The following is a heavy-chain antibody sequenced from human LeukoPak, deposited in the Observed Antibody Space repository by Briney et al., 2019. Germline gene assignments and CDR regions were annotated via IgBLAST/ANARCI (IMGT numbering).Heavy chain of an antibody. J-gene: IGHJ4*02. CDR2: IKQDGSEK. CDR1: GFTFSSYW. Sequence: GGSLRLSCAASGFTFSSYWMTWVRQAPGKGLEWVANIKQDGSEKYYVDSVKGRFTISRDNAKNSLYLQMNSLRAEDTAVYYCASLQVTAAPGMNFDSWGQGTLVTVSS. CDR3: ASLQVTAAPGMNFDS. V-gene: IGHV3-7*05. D-gene: IGHD6-13*01.